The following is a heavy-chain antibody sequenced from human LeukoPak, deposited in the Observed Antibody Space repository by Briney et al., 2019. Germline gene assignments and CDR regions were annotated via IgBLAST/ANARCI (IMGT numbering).Heavy chain of an antibody. CDR3: ARDADLGATITGAFDI. Sequence: GGSLRLSCAASGFTFSSYWMSWVRRAPGKGLEWVASINQEGSQNYYVDSVKGRFIISRDNTKKSLYLQINRLRFDDTAVYYCARDADLGATITGAFDIWGQGTLVIVSS. J-gene: IGHJ3*02. D-gene: IGHD5-24*01. CDR2: INQEGSQN. CDR1: GFTFSSYW. V-gene: IGHV3-7*01.